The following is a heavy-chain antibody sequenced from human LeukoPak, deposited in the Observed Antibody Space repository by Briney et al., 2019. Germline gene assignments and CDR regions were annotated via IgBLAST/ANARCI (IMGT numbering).Heavy chain of an antibody. CDR1: GFPFSNYV. CDR3: AKDLVVVALYYYYGLDV. J-gene: IGHJ6*02. Sequence: PGMSLSLSCAASGFPFSNYVTHWVRQAPGKGLEWVAAMAHDGSQTYYADSVKGRFTISRDNSNNTLYLQMNSLRAEDTAVYYCAKDLVVVALYYYYGLDVWGQGTTVTVSS. CDR2: MAHDGSQT. D-gene: IGHD2-15*01. V-gene: IGHV3-30*18.